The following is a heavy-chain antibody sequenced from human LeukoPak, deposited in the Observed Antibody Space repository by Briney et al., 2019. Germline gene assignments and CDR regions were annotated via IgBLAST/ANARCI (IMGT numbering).Heavy chain of an antibody. D-gene: IGHD3-22*01. CDR2: IYTSGST. CDR3: ARGLGESYYYDSSGYALFDY. V-gene: IGHV4-4*07. J-gene: IGHJ4*02. Sequence: PSETLSLTCTVSGGSISSYYWSWIRQPAGKGLEWIGRIYTSGSTNYNPSLKSRVTISADTSKNQFSLKLSSVTAADTAVYYCARGLGESYYYDSSGYALFDYWGQGTLVTVSS. CDR1: GGSISSYY.